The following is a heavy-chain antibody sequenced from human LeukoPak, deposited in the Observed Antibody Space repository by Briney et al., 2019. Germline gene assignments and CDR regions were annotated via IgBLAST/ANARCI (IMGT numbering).Heavy chain of an antibody. Sequence: GGSLRLSCAASGFTFSSYAMSWVRQAPGKGLEWVSAISGSGGSTYYADSVKGRFTISRDNSKNTLYLQMNSLRAEDTAVYYCAKRGYCSGGSCLNYYGMDVWGQGTTVTVAS. CDR1: GFTFSSYA. J-gene: IGHJ6*02. V-gene: IGHV3-23*01. D-gene: IGHD2-15*01. CDR3: AKRGYCSGGSCLNYYGMDV. CDR2: ISGSGGST.